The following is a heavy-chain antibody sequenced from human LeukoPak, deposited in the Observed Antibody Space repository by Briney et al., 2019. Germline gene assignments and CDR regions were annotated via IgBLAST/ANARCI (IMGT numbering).Heavy chain of an antibody. J-gene: IGHJ4*02. CDR2: IYYSGST. CDR1: GGSISSSSYY. V-gene: IGHV4-39*01. CDR3: ARRGGDYYGSGSPYFDY. Sequence: SETLSLTCTVSGGSISSSSYYWGWIRQPPGKGLEWIGCIYYSGSTYYNPSLKSRVTISVDTSKNQFSLKLSSVTAADTAVYYCARRGGDYYGSGSPYFDYWGQGTLVTVSS. D-gene: IGHD3-10*01.